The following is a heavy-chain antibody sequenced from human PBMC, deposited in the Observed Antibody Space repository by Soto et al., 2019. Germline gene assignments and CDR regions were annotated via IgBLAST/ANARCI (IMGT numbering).Heavy chain of an antibody. D-gene: IGHD6-6*01. Sequence: EVQLVESGGGLVQPGGSLRLSCAASGFTFSSYWMHWVRQAPGKGLVWVSRINSDGSSTNYAASVQGRFTISRDNARNTLFLQMDTLRAEDTAVYYCTRSGSSPYYYGMDVWGQGTTVTVSS. CDR2: INSDGSST. V-gene: IGHV3-74*01. J-gene: IGHJ6*02. CDR1: GFTFSSYW. CDR3: TRSGSSPYYYGMDV.